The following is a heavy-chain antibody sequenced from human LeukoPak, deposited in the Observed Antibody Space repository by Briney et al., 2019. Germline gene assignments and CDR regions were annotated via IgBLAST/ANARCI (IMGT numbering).Heavy chain of an antibody. CDR3: ARLYSTGPFDY. CDR1: GVSFSGYY. J-gene: IGHJ4*02. Sequence: PSETLSLTCAVYGVSFSGYYWSWIRQPPGKGLEWIGEINHSGSTNYNPALKSRVTISVDTSKNQFSLKLSSVTAADTAVYYCARLYSTGPFDYWGQGTLVTVSS. D-gene: IGHD6-25*01. CDR2: INHSGST. V-gene: IGHV4-34*01.